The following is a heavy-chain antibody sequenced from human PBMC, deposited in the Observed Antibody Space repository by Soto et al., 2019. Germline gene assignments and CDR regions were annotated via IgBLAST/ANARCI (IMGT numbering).Heavy chain of an antibody. D-gene: IGHD3-3*01. J-gene: IGHJ4*02. V-gene: IGHV4-39*01. CDR2: IYYSGST. CDR3: ARARITIFGVVIIDQGYFDY. Sequence: QLQLQESGPGLVKPSETLSLTCTVSGGSISSSSYYWGWIRQPPGKGLEWIGSIYYSGSTYYNPSLKSRVTISVDTSKNQFSLKLSSVTAADTAVYYCARARITIFGVVIIDQGYFDYWGQGTLVTVSS. CDR1: GGSISSSSYY.